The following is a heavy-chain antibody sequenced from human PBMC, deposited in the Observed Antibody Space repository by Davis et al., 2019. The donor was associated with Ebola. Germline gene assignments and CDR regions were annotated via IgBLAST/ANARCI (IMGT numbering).Heavy chain of an antibody. CDR1: GFTFSSYS. Sequence: PGGSLRLSCAASGFTFSSYSMNWVRQAPGKGLEWVSSISSSSSYIYYADSVKGRFTISRDNAKNSLYLQMNSLRAEDTAVYYCAGGQTTVTTGWFDPWGQGTLVTVSS. J-gene: IGHJ5*02. D-gene: IGHD4-17*01. V-gene: IGHV3-21*01. CDR3: AGGQTTVTTGWFDP. CDR2: ISSSSSYI.